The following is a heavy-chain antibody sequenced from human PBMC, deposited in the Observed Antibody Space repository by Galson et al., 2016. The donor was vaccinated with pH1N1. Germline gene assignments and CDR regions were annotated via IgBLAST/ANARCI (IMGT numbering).Heavy chain of an antibody. CDR1: GFRFDDYA. Sequence: SLRLSCATSGFRFDDYAMHWVRQGPGKGLEWVSGINWKSNNIVYADSVKGRFSISRDHAKRSLFLEMTSLRVEDTALYYCVKDFKGYFYYMDVWGKGTTVTVSS. J-gene: IGHJ6*03. CDR2: INWKSNNI. V-gene: IGHV3-9*01. CDR3: VKDFKGYFYYMDV.